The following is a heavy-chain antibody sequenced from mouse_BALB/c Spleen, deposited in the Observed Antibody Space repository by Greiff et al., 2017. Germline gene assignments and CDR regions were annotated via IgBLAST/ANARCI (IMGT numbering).Heavy chain of an antibody. CDR1: GFTFTDYY. D-gene: IGHD2-3*01. J-gene: IGHJ3*01. V-gene: IGHV7-3*02. CDR3: ARDSGDGYPPWFDY. Sequence: EVMLVESGGGLVQPGGSLRLSCAPSGFTFTDYYMSWVRQPPGKALEWLGFIRNKANGYTTEYSASVKGRFTITRDNSQSNLYLQMNTLRADDRATYDCARDSGDGYPPWFDYWGQGTLVTVSA. CDR2: IRNKANGYTT.